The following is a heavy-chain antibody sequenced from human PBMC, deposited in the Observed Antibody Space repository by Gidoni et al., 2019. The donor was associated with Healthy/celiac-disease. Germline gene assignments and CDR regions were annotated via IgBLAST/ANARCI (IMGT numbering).Heavy chain of an antibody. CDR2: ISYDGSNK. J-gene: IGHJ4*02. Sequence: QVQLVESGGGVVQPGRSLRLSCAASGFTFSSYGMHWVRQAPGKGLAWVAVISYDGSNKYYADSVKGRFTISRDNSKNTLYLQMNSLRAEDTAVYYCAKEPQPSGSYYNGFSYWGQGTLVTVSS. V-gene: IGHV3-30*18. CDR1: GFTFSSYG. CDR3: AKEPQPSGSYYNGFSY. D-gene: IGHD3-10*01.